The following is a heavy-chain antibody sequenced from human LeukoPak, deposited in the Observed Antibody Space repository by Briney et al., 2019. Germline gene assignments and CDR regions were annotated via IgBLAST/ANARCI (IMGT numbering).Heavy chain of an antibody. CDR3: ARDYRYSSGWFQGLDY. CDR2: ISYDGSNK. V-gene: IGHV3-30-3*01. D-gene: IGHD6-19*01. CDR1: GFTFSSYA. Sequence: QPGGSLRLSCAASGFTFSSYAMHWVRQAPGKGLEWVAVISYDGSNKYYADSVKVRFTISRDNSKNTLYLQMNSLRAEDTAVYYCARDYRYSSGWFQGLDYWGQGTLVTVSS. J-gene: IGHJ4*02.